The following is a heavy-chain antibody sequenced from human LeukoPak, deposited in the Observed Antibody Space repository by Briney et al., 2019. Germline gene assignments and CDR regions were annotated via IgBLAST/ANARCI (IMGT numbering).Heavy chain of an antibody. V-gene: IGHV3-15*01. Sequence: GGSLRLSCAASGFTFSNAWMTWVRQAPGKGLEWVGRIKRKTDGGTTDYAAPVKGRFTISRDDSKNTLYLQMKSLKTEDTAVYYCTTDVVVILDFGYWGQGTLVTVSS. CDR3: TTDVVVILDFGY. D-gene: IGHD2-2*01. CDR2: IKRKTDGGTT. J-gene: IGHJ4*02. CDR1: GFTFSNAW.